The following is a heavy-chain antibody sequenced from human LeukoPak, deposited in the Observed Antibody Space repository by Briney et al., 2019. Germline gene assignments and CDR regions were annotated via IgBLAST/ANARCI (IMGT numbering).Heavy chain of an antibody. Sequence: ASVKVSCKASGYTFTNYGISWVRQAPGQGLEWMGWISAYNGNTNYAQKLQGRVTMTTDTSTSTAYMGLRSRRSDDTAVYYCARDGLTQYYDFWSGYYNLNWFDPWGQGTLVTVSS. CDR1: GYTFTNYG. CDR3: ARDGLTQYYDFWSGYYNLNWFDP. D-gene: IGHD3-3*01. J-gene: IGHJ5*02. V-gene: IGHV1-18*01. CDR2: ISAYNGNT.